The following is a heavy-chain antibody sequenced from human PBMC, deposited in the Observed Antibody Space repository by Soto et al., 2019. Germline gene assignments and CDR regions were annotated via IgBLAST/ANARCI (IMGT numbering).Heavy chain of an antibody. V-gene: IGHV4-59*08. D-gene: IGHD3-10*01. J-gene: IGHJ4*02. CDR2: IYYSGST. CDR1: GGPISSYY. CDR3: ARTTTGGSGTSDY. Sequence: SETLSLTCTVSGGPISSYYWSWIRQPPGKGLEWIGYIYYSGSTNYNPSLKSRVTISVDTSKNQFSLKLSSVTAADTAVYYCARTTTGGSGTSDYWGQGTQVTVS.